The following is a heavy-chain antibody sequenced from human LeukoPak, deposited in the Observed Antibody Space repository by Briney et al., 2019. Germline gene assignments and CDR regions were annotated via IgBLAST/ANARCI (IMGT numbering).Heavy chain of an antibody. CDR2: IYYTGSP. J-gene: IGHJ4*02. Sequence: SETLSLTCSVSGDSLSNYYWTWMRQPPGKGLEWVGYIYYTGSPNYNPSLKSRVTISVDTSKNQFPLKLSSVTAADTAVYYCARLRDYGSGTFYNDYWGQGTLVTVSS. CDR3: ARLRDYGSGTFYNDY. D-gene: IGHD3-10*01. V-gene: IGHV4-59*08. CDR1: GDSLSNYY.